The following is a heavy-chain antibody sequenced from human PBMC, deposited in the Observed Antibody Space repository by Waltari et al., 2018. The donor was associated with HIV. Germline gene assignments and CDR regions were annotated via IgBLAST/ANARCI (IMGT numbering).Heavy chain of an antibody. CDR1: DYHYW. CDR2: IFIGDSDT. CDR3: AALNGAEWDLVAGS. D-gene: IGHD1-26*01. J-gene: IGHJ5*02. Sequence: EVRLVQSGAEVRKPGDSLKISCKAPDYHYWIGCVRQMPGKGLEWMGFIFIGDSDTKYSPSFHGHVTISADKSISTANLEWRSLRASDTAMYYCAALNGAEWDLVAGSWGQGTLVTVSS. V-gene: IGHV5-51*01.